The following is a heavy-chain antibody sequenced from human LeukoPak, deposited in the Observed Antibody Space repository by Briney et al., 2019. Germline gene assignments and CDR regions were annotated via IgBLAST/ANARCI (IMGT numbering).Heavy chain of an antibody. CDR2: ISSSGSTI. J-gene: IGHJ6*02. Sequence: GGSLRLSCAASGFTFSSYEMNWVRQAPGKGPEWVSYISSSGSTIYYADSVKGRFTISRDNAKNSLYLQMNSLRAEDTAVYYCARTLLAPYYYGMDVWGQGTTVTVSS. V-gene: IGHV3-48*03. CDR1: GFTFSSYE. D-gene: IGHD2-8*02. CDR3: ARTLLAPYYYGMDV.